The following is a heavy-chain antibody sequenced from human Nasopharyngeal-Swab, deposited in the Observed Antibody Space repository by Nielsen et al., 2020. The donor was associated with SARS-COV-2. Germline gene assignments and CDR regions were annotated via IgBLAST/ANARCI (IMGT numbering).Heavy chain of an antibody. Sequence: SETLSLTCTVSGGSISSYYWSWIRQPPGKGLEWIGYIYYSGSTNYNPSLKSRVTISVDTSKNQFSLKLSSVTAADTAVYYCARGRYLGIYYYGMDVWGQGTTVTVSS. CDR2: IYYSGST. CDR1: GGSISSYY. CDR3: ARGRYLGIYYYGMDV. V-gene: IGHV4-59*12. J-gene: IGHJ6*02. D-gene: IGHD3-16*01.